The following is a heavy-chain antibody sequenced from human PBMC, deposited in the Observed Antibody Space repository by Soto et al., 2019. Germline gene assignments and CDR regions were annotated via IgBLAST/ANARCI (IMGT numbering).Heavy chain of an antibody. J-gene: IGHJ6*02. V-gene: IGHV4-39*01. CDR2: IYYSGST. CDR3: ARQDDYYYYGMDV. Sequence: SETMYLTCTVSGGTISSSSYYWGWIRQPPGKGLEWIGSIYYSGSTYYNPSLKSRVTISVDTSKNQFSLKLSSVTAADTAVYYCARQDDYYYYGMDVWGQGTTVTVSS. CDR1: GGTISSSSYY.